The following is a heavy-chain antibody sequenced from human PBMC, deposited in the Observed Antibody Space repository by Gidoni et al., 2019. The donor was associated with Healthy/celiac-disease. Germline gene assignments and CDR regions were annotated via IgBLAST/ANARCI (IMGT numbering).Heavy chain of an antibody. CDR1: GFTVGSYA. CDR2: ISGSGVST. J-gene: IGHJ6*02. V-gene: IGHV3-23*01. CDR3: AIAVAGTHYYYGMYV. Sequence: EVQRLEAGGGLVQPGGCLRLSCAASGFTVGSYARSWVRKAPGKGLEWVSAISGSGVSTYYADSVMVRFTISRDNSKNTLYLQMNSLRAEDTAVYYCAIAVAGTHYYYGMYVWGQGTTVTVSS. D-gene: IGHD6-19*01.